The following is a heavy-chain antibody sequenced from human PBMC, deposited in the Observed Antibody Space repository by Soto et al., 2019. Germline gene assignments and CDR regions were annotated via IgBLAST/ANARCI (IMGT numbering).Heavy chain of an antibody. J-gene: IGHJ2*01. V-gene: IGHV1-3*01. CDR3: ARGGSLYWYFDL. D-gene: IGHD1-26*01. Sequence: QVQLVQSGAEVKKPGASVKGSCKASGYTFTSYAMHWVRRAPGQRLEWMGWINAGYGNTKYSQKFQGRVTITRDTSASTAYMELSSLRSEDTAVYYCARGGSLYWYFDLWGRGTLVTVSS. CDR2: INAGYGNT. CDR1: GYTFTSYA.